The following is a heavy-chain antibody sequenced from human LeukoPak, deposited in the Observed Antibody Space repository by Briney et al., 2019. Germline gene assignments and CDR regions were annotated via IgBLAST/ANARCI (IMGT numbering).Heavy chain of an antibody. CDR3: AGSSSIESANYYYYYYMDV. CDR1: GFTFSSYW. Sequence: PGGSLRLSCAASGFTFSSYWMSWVRQAPGKGLEWVANIKQDGSEKYYVDSVRGRFTISRDNSKNTLYLQMNSLRAEDTAVYYCAGSSSIESANYYYYYYMDVWGKGTTVTVSS. CDR2: IKQDGSEK. V-gene: IGHV3-7*01. D-gene: IGHD6-6*01. J-gene: IGHJ6*03.